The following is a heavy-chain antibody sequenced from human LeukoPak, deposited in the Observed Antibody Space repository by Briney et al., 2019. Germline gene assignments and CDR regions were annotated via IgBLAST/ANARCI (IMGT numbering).Heavy chain of an antibody. J-gene: IGHJ4*02. Sequence: VASVKVSCKASGYTFTSYDINWVRQATGQGLEWMGWMNPNSGNTGYAQKFQGRVTMTEDTSTDTAYMELSSLRSEDTAVYYCATTLTTVTVILVYWGQGTLVTVSS. V-gene: IGHV1-8*01. CDR3: ATTLTTVTVILVY. CDR1: GYTFTSYD. D-gene: IGHD4-17*01. CDR2: MNPNSGNT.